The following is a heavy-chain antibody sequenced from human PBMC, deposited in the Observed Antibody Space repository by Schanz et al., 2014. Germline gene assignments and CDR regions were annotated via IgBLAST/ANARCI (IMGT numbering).Heavy chain of an antibody. J-gene: IGHJ3*01. CDR1: GSTFPDID. D-gene: IGHD1-20*01. CDR3: TRARLWYNASDFYGSAFDV. V-gene: IGHV1-8*01. CDR2: INPKSGNT. Sequence: QVQLVQSGAEVKKPGASVKVSCSAVGSTFPDIDINWVRRAAGQGLGWMAWINPKSGNTGYAQRFQGRDTVTMSTSKRTIYMELSGLTSEDTAIYYCTRARLWYNASDFYGSAFDVWGPGTAVTVSS.